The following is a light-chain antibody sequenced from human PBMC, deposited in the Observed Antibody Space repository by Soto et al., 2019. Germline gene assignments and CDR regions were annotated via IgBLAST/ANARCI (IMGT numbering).Light chain of an antibody. CDR3: QHYNNYPWT. CDR2: GAS. J-gene: IGKJ1*01. V-gene: IGKV3-15*01. CDR1: QSVSSN. Sequence: EIVMTQSPATLSVSPGERATLSCRASQSVSSNLAWYQHNPGQAPRLLINGASTRAIGIPARFSGSGSGTEFTLTISSLQPDDFATYYCQHYNNYPWTFGQGTKVDIK.